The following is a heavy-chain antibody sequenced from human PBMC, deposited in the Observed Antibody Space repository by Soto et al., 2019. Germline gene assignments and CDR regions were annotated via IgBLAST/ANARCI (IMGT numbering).Heavy chain of an antibody. J-gene: IGHJ3*02. CDR2: IYYSGTT. CDR1: NGSISDYY. V-gene: IGHV4-59*01. D-gene: IGHD6-13*01. Sequence: ESGPGLVKPSETLSLTCIVSNGSISDYYWTWIRQPPGKGLEWIGYIYYSGTTHYSPSLKSRVTISVDTSKNQFSLKLSSVTAADTAVYYCARGISEAAASKPFDIWGQGTMVTVSS. CDR3: ARGISEAAASKPFDI.